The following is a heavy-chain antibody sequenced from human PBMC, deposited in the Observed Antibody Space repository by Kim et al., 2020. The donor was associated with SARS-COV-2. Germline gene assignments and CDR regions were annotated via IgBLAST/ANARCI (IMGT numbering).Heavy chain of an antibody. CDR3: GRDDNTRGPDY. J-gene: IGHJ4*02. Sequence: SETLSLTCTVSDGSISSRNYYWAWIRQPPGKGLEWIGNIFYTGSTYYSPSLKSRGTISGDTAKNQFSLKRSLVTAADTAGDYCGRDDNTRGPDYWGQG. D-gene: IGHD1-20*01. CDR2: IFYTGST. V-gene: IGHV4-39*02. CDR1: DGSISSRNYY.